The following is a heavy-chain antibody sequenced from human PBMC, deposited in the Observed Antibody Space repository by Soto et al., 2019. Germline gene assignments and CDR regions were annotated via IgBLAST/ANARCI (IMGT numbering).Heavy chain of an antibody. CDR2: IKWDASEK. V-gene: IGHV3-7*01. CDR3: AKDLGPLRLLNYYFYGLDV. CDR1: GFTFGYYW. Sequence: LRLSCAASGFTFGYYWMSWVRQAPGKGLEWLATIKWDASEKKYVDSVKGRFTMSRDNAKNSVYLQMDSLRAEDTAVYYCAKDLGPLRLLNYYFYGLDVWGQGTTVTVSS. J-gene: IGHJ6*02. D-gene: IGHD2-15*01.